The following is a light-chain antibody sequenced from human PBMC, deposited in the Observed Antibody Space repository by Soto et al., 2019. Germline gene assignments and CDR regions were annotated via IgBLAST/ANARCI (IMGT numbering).Light chain of an antibody. V-gene: IGKV1-5*01. J-gene: IGKJ2*01. CDR2: DAS. CDR1: QSISRW. CDR3: QQSYSTPQNT. Sequence: DIQMTQSPSTLSASVGDRVTITCRASQSISRWLAWYQQKPGKAPNLLIYDASSLESGVPSRFSGSGSGTDFTLAISSLQPEDFATYYCQQSYSTPQNTFGQGTKLEIK.